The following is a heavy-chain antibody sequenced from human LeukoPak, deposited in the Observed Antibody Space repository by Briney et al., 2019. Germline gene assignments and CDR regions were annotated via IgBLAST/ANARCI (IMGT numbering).Heavy chain of an antibody. CDR2: IYYSGTT. D-gene: IGHD2-21*02. Sequence: SEALSLTCTVSGGSVSSGDYYWSWIRQHPGKGLEWIGYIYYSGTTYYNPSLKSRVTISVDTSKNQFSLKLSSVTAADTAVYYCARAVVVVTAIAFDAFDIWGQGTMVTVSS. CDR1: GGSVSSGDYY. J-gene: IGHJ3*02. V-gene: IGHV4-31*03. CDR3: ARAVVVVTAIAFDAFDI.